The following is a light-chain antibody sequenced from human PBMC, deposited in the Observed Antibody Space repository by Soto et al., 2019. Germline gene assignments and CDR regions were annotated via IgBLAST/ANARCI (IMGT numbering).Light chain of an antibody. J-gene: IGKJ5*01. CDR2: STS. CDR1: QSVSSN. CDR3: QQYNKWPPIT. V-gene: IGKV3-15*01. Sequence: EIVMTQSPATLSVSPGERATLSCRASQSVSSNLAWYQQKPGQAPRLLIHSTSTRATGIPARFSGSGSGTEFTLTISSLQSEDFAVYYCQQYNKWPPITFGQGTRLEIK.